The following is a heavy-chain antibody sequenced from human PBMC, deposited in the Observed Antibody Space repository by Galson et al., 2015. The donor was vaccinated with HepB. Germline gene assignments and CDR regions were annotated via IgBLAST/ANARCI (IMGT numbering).Heavy chain of an antibody. D-gene: IGHD6-19*01. CDR2: ISGSGGST. J-gene: IGHJ6*02. V-gene: IGHV3-23*01. CDR1: GFTFSSYA. Sequence: SLRLPCAASGFTFSSYAMSWVRQAPGKGLEWVSAISGSGGSTCYADSVKGRFTISRDNSKNALYLQMNSLRAEDTAVYCCAKGGIAVAGAASYYGMDVWGQGTTVTVSS. CDR3: AKGGIAVAGAASYYGMDV.